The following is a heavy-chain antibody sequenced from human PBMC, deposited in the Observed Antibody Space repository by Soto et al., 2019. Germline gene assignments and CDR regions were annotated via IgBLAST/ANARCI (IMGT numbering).Heavy chain of an antibody. V-gene: IGHV1-3*01. CDR1: GYTFTSYA. CDR3: VRSKGGYSYGTPFDY. J-gene: IGHJ4*02. D-gene: IGHD5-18*01. CDR2: INAGNGNT. Sequence: ASVKVSCKASGYTFTSYAMHWVRQAPGQRLEWMGWINAGNGNTKYSQKFQGRVTITRDNAKNSLYLQMNSLRPEDTALYYCVRSKGGYSYGTPFDYWGQGTLVTVSS.